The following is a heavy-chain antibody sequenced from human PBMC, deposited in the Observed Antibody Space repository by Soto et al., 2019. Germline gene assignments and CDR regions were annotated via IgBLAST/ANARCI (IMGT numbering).Heavy chain of an antibody. J-gene: IGHJ4*02. D-gene: IGHD3-22*01. CDR2: ISYDGSDK. Sequence: GGSLRLSCAASGFTFSSYAMHWVRQAPGKGLEWVALISYDGSDKDYADSVKGRFTISRDNSRNTLFLQMNSLRAEDTAVYYCARDYFYFYDSSGYYRSPAYWGQGTLVTVSS. CDR3: ARDYFYFYDSSGYYRSPAY. V-gene: IGHV3-30-3*01. CDR1: GFTFSSYA.